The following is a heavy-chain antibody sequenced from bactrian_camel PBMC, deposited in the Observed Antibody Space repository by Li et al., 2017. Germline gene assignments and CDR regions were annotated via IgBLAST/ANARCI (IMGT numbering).Heavy chain of an antibody. D-gene: IGHD6*01. V-gene: IGHV3S54*01. Sequence: HVQLVESGGGSVQPGESLRLSCPISGFIFSVYCMGWIRQSPGNEREVLAAIYTRDGTAHYADSVKGRFTISHDNANDTTFLQMNSLMPEDSAMYDCAAKSPGGGWYSPGSYNYWGQGTQVTVS. CDR2: IYTRDGTA. J-gene: IGHJ4*01. CDR1: GFIFSVYC. CDR3: AAKSPGGGWYSPGSYNY.